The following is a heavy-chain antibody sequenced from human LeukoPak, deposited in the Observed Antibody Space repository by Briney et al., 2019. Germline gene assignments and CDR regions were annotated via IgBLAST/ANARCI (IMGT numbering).Heavy chain of an antibody. D-gene: IGHD6-19*01. Sequence: SETLSLTCAVYGGSFSGYYWSWIRQPPGKGLEWIGEINHSGSTNYNPSLKSRVTISLDTSKNQFSLKLSSATAADTAVYYCAGTFTSGSSADYWGQGTLVTVSS. J-gene: IGHJ4*02. CDR2: INHSGST. CDR1: GGSFSGYY. CDR3: AGTFTSGSSADY. V-gene: IGHV4-34*01.